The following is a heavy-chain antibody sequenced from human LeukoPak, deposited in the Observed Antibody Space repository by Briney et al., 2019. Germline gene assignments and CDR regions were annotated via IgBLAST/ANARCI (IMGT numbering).Heavy chain of an antibody. Sequence: SETLSLTCAVYGGSFSGYYWTWIRQPPGKGLEWIGEINHSGSPNYNPSLKSRVTISIDTSKNQFSLKLSPVTAADTAVYYCARDLSNYYGSGSYRPIDAFDIWGQGTMVTVTS. V-gene: IGHV4-34*01. CDR2: INHSGSP. CDR1: GGSFSGYY. CDR3: ARDLSNYYGSGSYRPIDAFDI. D-gene: IGHD3-10*01. J-gene: IGHJ3*02.